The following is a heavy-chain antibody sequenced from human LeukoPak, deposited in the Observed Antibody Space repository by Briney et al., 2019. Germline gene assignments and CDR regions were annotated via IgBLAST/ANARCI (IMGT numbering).Heavy chain of an antibody. CDR3: ARNTYYYDSSGYYDNAFDI. J-gene: IGHJ3*02. Sequence: PSETLSLTCTVSGGSVTSGSYYWSWIRQPAGKGLEWIGRIYTSGSTNYNPSLKSRVTISVDTSKNQFSLKLSSVTAADTAVYYCARNTYYYDSSGYYDNAFDIWGQGTKVTVSS. D-gene: IGHD3-22*01. V-gene: IGHV4-61*02. CDR2: IYTSGST. CDR1: GGSVTSGSYY.